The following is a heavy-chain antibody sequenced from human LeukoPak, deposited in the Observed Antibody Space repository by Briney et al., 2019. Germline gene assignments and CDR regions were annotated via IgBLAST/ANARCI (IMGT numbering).Heavy chain of an antibody. CDR2: IKPDGSEK. D-gene: IGHD3-10*01. CDR3: ARDYYYGSGSYLK. CDR1: GFTFTNYW. J-gene: IGHJ4*02. Sequence: PGGSLRLSCAASGFTFTNYWMSWVRQAPGKGLEWVANIKPDGSEKYYADSVKGRFTISRDNAKNSLYLQMNSLRAEDTAVYYCARDYYYGSGSYLKWGQGTLVTVSS. V-gene: IGHV3-7*01.